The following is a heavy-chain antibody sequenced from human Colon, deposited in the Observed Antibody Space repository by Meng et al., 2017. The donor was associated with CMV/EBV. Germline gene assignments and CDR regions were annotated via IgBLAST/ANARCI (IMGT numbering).Heavy chain of an antibody. J-gene: IGHJ4*02. V-gene: IGHV4-39*07. CDR3: AKELRGSDYFGPGY. CDR1: GGSIINSNLY. CDR2: VYYSGAT. D-gene: IGHD2/OR15-2a*01. Sequence: SETLSLTCTVSGGSIINSNLYWGWFRQPPGKGLEWIGTVYYSGATQYNPALRSRVTVSVDTSRNQFSLTMNSVTAADTAVYYWAKELRGSDYFGPGYWGRGTLVTVSS.